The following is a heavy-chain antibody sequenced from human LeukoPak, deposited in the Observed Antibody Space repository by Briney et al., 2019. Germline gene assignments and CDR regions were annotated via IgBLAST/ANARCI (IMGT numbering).Heavy chain of an antibody. CDR1: SGSISRYY. CDR2: IYYTGST. CDR3: ARKSVAVRDAFDI. Sequence: PSETLSLTCTVSSGSISRYYWGWIRQPPGKGLDWIGYIYYTGSTYYNPSLKSRVTISVDTSKNQFSLKLNSVTAADTAVYYCARKSVAVRDAFDIWGQGTMVTVSS. V-gene: IGHV4-59*01. J-gene: IGHJ3*02. D-gene: IGHD6-19*01.